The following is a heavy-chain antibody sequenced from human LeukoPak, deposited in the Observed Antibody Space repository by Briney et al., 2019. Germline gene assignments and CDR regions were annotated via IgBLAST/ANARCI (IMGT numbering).Heavy chain of an antibody. J-gene: IGHJ5*02. CDR1: GYTFTSYG. V-gene: IGHV1-18*01. Sequence: ASVKVSCTASGYTFTSYGISWVRQAPGQGLEWMGWISAYNGNTNYAQKLQGRVTMTTDTSTSTAYMELRSLRSDDTAVYYCARDYGYSRTTYNWFDPWGQGTLVTVSS. CDR3: ARDYGYSRTTYNWFDP. CDR2: ISAYNGNT. D-gene: IGHD6-13*01.